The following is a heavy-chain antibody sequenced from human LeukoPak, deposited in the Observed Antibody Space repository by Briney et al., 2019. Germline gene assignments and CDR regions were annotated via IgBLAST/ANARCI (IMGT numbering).Heavy chain of an antibody. CDR2: INWNGGST. CDR3: ALGYYDFWSGYLDY. D-gene: IGHD3-3*01. CDR1: GFTFDDYG. J-gene: IGHJ4*02. V-gene: IGHV3-20*04. Sequence: GGSLRLSCATSGFTFDDYGMSWVRQAPGKGLEWVSGINWNGGSTGYADSVKGRFTISRGNAKNSLYLQMNSLRAEDTALYYCALGYYDFWSGYLDYWGQGTLVTVSS.